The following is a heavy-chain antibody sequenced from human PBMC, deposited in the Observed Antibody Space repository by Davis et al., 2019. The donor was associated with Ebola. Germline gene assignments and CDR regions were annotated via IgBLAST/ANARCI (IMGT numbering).Heavy chain of an antibody. CDR1: GFTFSSYA. CDR2: ISSSSSYI. J-gene: IGHJ6*02. D-gene: IGHD2-15*01. V-gene: IGHV3-21*01. CDR3: ARDRVTCSGGSCYPGGMDA. Sequence: GESLKISCAASGFTFSSYAMSWVRQAPGKGLKWVSSISSSSSYIYYADSVKGRFTISRDNAKNSLYLQMNSLRAGDTAVYYCARDRVTCSGGSCYPGGMDAWGQGTTVTVSS.